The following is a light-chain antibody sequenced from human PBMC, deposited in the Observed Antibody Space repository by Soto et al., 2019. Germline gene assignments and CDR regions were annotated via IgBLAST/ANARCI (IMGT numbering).Light chain of an antibody. CDR3: CSYAGTYTLI. V-gene: IGLV2-23*01. CDR2: QDT. J-gene: IGLJ2*01. CDR1: SSEVGGYDL. Sequence: QSALTQPASVSGSPGQSITISCTGTSSEVGGYDLVSWYQQHPGKAPKLIIYQDTQRPSGVSDRFSASKSGNTASLTISGLQTEDEADYYCCSYAGTYTLILGGGTKLTVL.